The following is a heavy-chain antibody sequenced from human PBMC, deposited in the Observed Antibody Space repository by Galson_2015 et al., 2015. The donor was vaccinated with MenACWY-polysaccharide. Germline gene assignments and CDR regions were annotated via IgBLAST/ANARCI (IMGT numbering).Heavy chain of an antibody. V-gene: IGHV3-23*01. J-gene: IGHJ4*02. CDR1: GFSISSYA. Sequence: SLRLSCAASGFSISSYAVNWVRRAPGKGLEWVAVISGSGTDIRYRDSVKGRFTISRDTSESTMYLQINSLRAEDTAKYYCVTSSQWGAAAVGSFDHWGQGTLVSVSS. CDR2: ISGSGTDI. CDR3: VTSSQWGAAAVGSFDH. D-gene: IGHD6-13*01.